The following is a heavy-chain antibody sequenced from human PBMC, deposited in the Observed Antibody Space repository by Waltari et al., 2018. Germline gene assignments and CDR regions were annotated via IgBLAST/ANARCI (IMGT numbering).Heavy chain of an antibody. CDR3: AGGIAEAEGDLLEY. CDR2: IMPMFGTA. Sequence: QVQLVQSGAEVQKPGSSVKVSCKDSGGTISSYAISWVRQAPGQGLDWMGGIMPMFGTANYAQKFQGRVTITADESTNTAYMELSSLRSEDTAVFYCAGGIAEAEGDLLEYWGQGTLVTVSS. V-gene: IGHV1-69*01. D-gene: IGHD6-13*01. J-gene: IGHJ4*02. CDR1: GGTISSYA.